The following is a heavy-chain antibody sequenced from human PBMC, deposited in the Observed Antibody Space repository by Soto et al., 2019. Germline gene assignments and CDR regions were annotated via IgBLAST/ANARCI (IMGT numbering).Heavy chain of an antibody. CDR2: IYYSGST. CDR1: GGSISSGGYY. J-gene: IGHJ4*02. CDR3: AITPKYYYDSSGYDSDD. D-gene: IGHD3-22*01. V-gene: IGHV4-31*03. Sequence: PSETLSLTCTVSGGSISSGGYYWSWIRQHPGKGLEWIGYIYYSGSTYYNPSLKSRVTISGDTSKNQFSLKLSSVTAADTAVYYCAITPKYYYDSSGYDSDDWGQGTMVTVSS.